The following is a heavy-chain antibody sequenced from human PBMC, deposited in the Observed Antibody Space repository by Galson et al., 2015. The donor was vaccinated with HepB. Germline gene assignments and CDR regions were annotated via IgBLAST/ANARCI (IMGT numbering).Heavy chain of an antibody. D-gene: IGHD2-21*02. V-gene: IGHV3-23*01. CDR1: GFTFNNYA. CDR2: ISGSGGST. J-gene: IGHJ4*02. Sequence: SLRLSCAASGFTFNNYAMSWVRQASGKGLEWVSDISGSGGSTHYADSVKGRFTISRDNSKNTLYLQMDSLRAEDTAAYYCAKDRVLNCGGACYNFDYWGQGTLVTVSS. CDR3: AKDRVLNCGGACYNFDY.